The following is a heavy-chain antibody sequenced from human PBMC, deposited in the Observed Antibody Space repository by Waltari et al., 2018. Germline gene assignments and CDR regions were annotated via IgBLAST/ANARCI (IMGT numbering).Heavy chain of an antibody. CDR1: GGSTSNYY. Sequence: QVQLQESGPGLVKPWETLSLTCGVSGGSTSNYYWSWIRQFPGRGLEWIGYISYSGSTNHNPPPKSRITLSGDAKNFSREMTPLPATATAVYFCAGHFQGGGVTRHYFDLWGRGTPVTVSS. CDR3: AGHFQGGGVTRHYFDL. D-gene: IGHD4-17*01. V-gene: IGHV4-59*08. CDR2: ISYSGST. J-gene: IGHJ2*01.